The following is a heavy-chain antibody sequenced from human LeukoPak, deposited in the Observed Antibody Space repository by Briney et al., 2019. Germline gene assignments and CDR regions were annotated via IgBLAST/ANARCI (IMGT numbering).Heavy chain of an antibody. J-gene: IGHJ4*02. CDR3: ARDHPVTTRDY. CDR2: ISGGGTST. V-gene: IGHV3-23*01. CDR1: GFTFSNYA. D-gene: IGHD4-11*01. Sequence: PGGSLRLSCAASGFTFSNYAMTWVSQAPGKGLEWVSTISGGGTSTYYADSVKGRFTISRDNSKNTLYLQMNSLRAEDTAVYYCARDHPVTTRDYWGQGTLVTVSS.